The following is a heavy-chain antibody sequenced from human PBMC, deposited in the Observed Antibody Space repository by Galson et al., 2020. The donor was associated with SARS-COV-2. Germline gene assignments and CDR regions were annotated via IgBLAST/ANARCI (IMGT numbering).Heavy chain of an antibody. CDR2: ISGYNGNT. V-gene: IGHV1-18*01. D-gene: IGHD2-15*01. Sequence: ASVKVSCKTSGYRFTGYGISWVRQAPGQGLEWMSWISGYNGNTDYAQNIQGRVTLTTDTSATTAYMELTNLSSDDTAVYYCARSGKLYCSGGTYYFDLWGQGTLVTVSS. CDR1: GYRFTGYG. J-gene: IGHJ4*02. CDR3: ARSGKLYCSGGTYYFDL.